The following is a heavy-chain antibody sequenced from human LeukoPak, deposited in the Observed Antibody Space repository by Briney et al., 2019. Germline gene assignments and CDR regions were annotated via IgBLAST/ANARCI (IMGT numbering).Heavy chain of an antibody. Sequence: PSETLSLTCTVSGGSISSYYWSWIRQPPGKGLEWIGYIYYSGSTNYNPSLKSRVTISVDTSKNQFSLKLSSVTAADTAVYYCASRGGILTGYYIHWGQGTLVTVSS. CDR3: ASRGGILTGYYIH. V-gene: IGHV4-59*12. CDR1: GGSISSYY. J-gene: IGHJ4*02. D-gene: IGHD3-9*01. CDR2: IYYSGST.